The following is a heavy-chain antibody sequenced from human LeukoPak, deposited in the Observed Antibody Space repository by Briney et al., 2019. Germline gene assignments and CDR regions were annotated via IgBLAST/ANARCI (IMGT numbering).Heavy chain of an antibody. Sequence: SETLSLTCAVYGGSFSGYYWSWIRQPPGKGLEWIGEINHSGSTNYNPSLKSRVTISVDTSKNQFSLKLSSVTAADTAVYYCARRGGIAARRVNWFDPWGQGTLVTVSS. CDR2: INHSGST. CDR3: ARRGGIAARRVNWFDP. D-gene: IGHD6-6*01. V-gene: IGHV4-34*01. J-gene: IGHJ5*02. CDR1: GGSFSGYY.